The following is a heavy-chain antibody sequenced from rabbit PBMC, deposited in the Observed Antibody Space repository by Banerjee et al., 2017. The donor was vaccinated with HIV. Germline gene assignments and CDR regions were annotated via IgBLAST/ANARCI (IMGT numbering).Heavy chain of an antibody. D-gene: IGHD6-1*01. CDR2: IYTGSSSAT. J-gene: IGHJ4*01. CDR3: VRETETYAAYVGYGYYFDL. V-gene: IGHV1S40*01. Sequence: QSLEESGGDLVKPGASLTLTCKASGFSYSGGYDMCWVRQAPGKELEWIACIYTGSSSATYYASWAKGRFTISKTSSTTVTLQMTSLTAADTATYFCVRETETYAAYVGYGYYFDLWGPGTLVTVS. CDR1: GFSYSGGYD.